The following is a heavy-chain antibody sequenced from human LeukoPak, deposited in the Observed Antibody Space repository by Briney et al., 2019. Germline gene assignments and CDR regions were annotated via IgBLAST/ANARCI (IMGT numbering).Heavy chain of an antibody. J-gene: IGHJ5*02. Sequence: PGGSLRLSCEGSGYTFSSYAMHWVRQAPGKGLEYVSAISSDGRITYYANFVKGRFTISRDNSKNTLYLQMGSLRTEDTAVYYCARVSGWYWFDQWGRGTLVTVSS. CDR1: GYTFSSYA. D-gene: IGHD6-19*01. CDR2: ISSDGRIT. CDR3: ARVSGWYWFDQ. V-gene: IGHV3-64*01.